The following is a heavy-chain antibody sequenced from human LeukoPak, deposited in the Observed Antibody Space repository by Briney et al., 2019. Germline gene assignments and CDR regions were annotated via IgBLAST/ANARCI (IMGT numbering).Heavy chain of an antibody. Sequence: GGSLRLSCAASGFTFSSYGMHWVRQAPGKGLEWVAFIRYDGSNKYYADSVKGRFTISRDNSKNTLYLQMNSLRAEDTAVYYCAKSGATGTTSGGVYFDYWGQGTLVTVSS. CDR3: AKSGATGTTSGGVYFDY. J-gene: IGHJ4*02. D-gene: IGHD1-7*01. CDR2: IRYDGSNK. V-gene: IGHV3-30*02. CDR1: GFTFSSYG.